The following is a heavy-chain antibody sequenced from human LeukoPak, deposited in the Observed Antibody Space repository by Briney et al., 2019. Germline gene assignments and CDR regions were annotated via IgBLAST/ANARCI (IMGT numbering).Heavy chain of an antibody. V-gene: IGHV3-66*01. J-gene: IGHJ4*02. CDR3: ASGIRYFDWFGY. CDR2: IYSGGST. D-gene: IGHD3-9*01. CDR1: GFTVSSNY. Sequence: GGSLRLSCAASGFTVSSNYMSWVRQAPGKGLEWVSVIYSGGSTYYADSVKGRFTISRDNSKNTLYLQMNSLRAEDTAVYYCASGIRYFDWFGYWGQGTLVTVSS.